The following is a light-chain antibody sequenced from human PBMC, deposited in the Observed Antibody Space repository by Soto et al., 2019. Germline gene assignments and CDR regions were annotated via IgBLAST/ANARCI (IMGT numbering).Light chain of an antibody. V-gene: IGKV1-39*01. CDR3: QQSYSTPPT. Sequence: DIQMNPSHATLSPSVGATVVITCRASHSITNRLAWYQLIPGNAPTLLIYAASSLQSGVTPRFSGSGSGTDFTLPISSLQHEDFATYYCQQSYSTPPTFGQGTKVDIK. CDR2: AAS. J-gene: IGKJ1*01. CDR1: HSITNR.